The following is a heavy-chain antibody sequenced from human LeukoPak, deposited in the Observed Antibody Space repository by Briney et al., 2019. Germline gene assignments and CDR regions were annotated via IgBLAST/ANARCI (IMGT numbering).Heavy chain of an antibody. CDR2: ISSSGSTI. CDR1: GFTFSDYY. V-gene: IGHV3-11*04. D-gene: IGHD2-8*02. CDR3: ARDGSRAGGVYYFDY. Sequence: GGSLRLSCAASGFTFSDYYMNWIRQAPGKGLEWVSFISSSGSTIYYADSVKGRFTISRDNAKNSLYLQMNSLRAEDTAVYYCARDGSRAGGVYYFDYWGQGTLVTVSS. J-gene: IGHJ4*02.